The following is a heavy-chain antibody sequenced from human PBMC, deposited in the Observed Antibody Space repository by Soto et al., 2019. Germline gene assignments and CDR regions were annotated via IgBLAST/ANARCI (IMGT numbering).Heavy chain of an antibody. CDR1: GYPFTSYV. J-gene: IGHJ4*02. D-gene: IGHD3-10*01. CDR3: ARDLWFGELYAY. Sequence: ASVKVSCKASGYPFTSYVISCVRQAPGQGLEWMGWISAYNGNTKYAQKLQGRVTMTTDTSKSTAYMELRSLRSDDTAVYYCARDLWFGELYAYGSQGTPVTVAS. CDR2: ISAYNGNT. V-gene: IGHV1-18*01.